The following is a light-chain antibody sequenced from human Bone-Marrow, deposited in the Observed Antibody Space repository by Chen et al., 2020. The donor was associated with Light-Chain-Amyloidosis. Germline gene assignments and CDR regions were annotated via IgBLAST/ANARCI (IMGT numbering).Light chain of an antibody. Sequence: SYELTQPPSVSVSPGQTARIPCSGDDLPTKYAYWYQQKPGQAPVLVIHRDTERPSGISERFSGSSSGTTATFTISGIHAEDDAYYPVQSADSSGTYEVIFGGGTKLTVL. CDR3: QSADSSGTYEVI. V-gene: IGLV3-25*03. J-gene: IGLJ2*01. CDR1: DLPTKY. CDR2: RDT.